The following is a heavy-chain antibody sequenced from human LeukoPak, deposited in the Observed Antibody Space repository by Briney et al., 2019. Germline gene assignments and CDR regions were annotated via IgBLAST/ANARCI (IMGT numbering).Heavy chain of an antibody. CDR2: IHHRGGT. Sequence: SETLSLTCSVAGGSISNENWWSWVRQPPGKGLEWIGEIHHRGGTNYNPSLRSRVTISIDTSKNQFSLKLTSVTAADTAVYYCATPNDAFNIWGQGTMVTVSS. CDR1: GGSISNENW. J-gene: IGHJ3*02. CDR3: ATPNDAFNI. V-gene: IGHV4-4*02.